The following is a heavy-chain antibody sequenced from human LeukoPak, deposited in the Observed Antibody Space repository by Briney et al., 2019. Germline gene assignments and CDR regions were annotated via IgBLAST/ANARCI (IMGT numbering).Heavy chain of an antibody. CDR1: GFIFSRYS. Sequence: PGGSLRLSCAASGFIFSRYSMNWVRQAPGKGLEWVSSISSSTTDIDYADSMKGRFTISRDNAKNSLYLQMNSLRAEDTAVYYCAREQLPEGYFDLWGRGTLVTVSS. D-gene: IGHD2-2*01. V-gene: IGHV3-21*01. J-gene: IGHJ2*01. CDR3: AREQLPEGYFDL. CDR2: ISSSTTDI.